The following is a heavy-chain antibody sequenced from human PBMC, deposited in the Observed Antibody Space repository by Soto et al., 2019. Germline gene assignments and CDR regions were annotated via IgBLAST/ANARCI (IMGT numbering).Heavy chain of an antibody. Sequence: ASLKVSCKVSGYTLTELSMRWLRQAPGKGLEWMGGFDPEDGETIYAQKFQGRVTMTEDTSTDTAYMELSSLRSEDTAVYYFATGFYSSGIDYAFDIWGQETMVTISS. J-gene: IGHJ3*02. D-gene: IGHD3-10*01. CDR1: GYTLTELS. CDR3: ATGFYSSGIDYAFDI. V-gene: IGHV1-24*01. CDR2: FDPEDGET.